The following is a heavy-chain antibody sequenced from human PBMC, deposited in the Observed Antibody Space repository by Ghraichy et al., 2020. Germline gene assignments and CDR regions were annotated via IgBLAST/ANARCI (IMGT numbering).Heavy chain of an antibody. Sequence: LSLTCAASGFTFSSYTINWVRQAPGKGLEWVASISSNSAYIYYADSVRGRFTISRDNAKNSLYLQMNSLRAEDTAVYYCARECGRRSWASDYMDVLGKGTTVTVAS. D-gene: IGHD1-26*01. CDR1: GFTFSSYT. CDR2: ISSNSAYI. J-gene: IGHJ6*03. CDR3: ARECGRRSWASDYMDV. V-gene: IGHV3-21*01.